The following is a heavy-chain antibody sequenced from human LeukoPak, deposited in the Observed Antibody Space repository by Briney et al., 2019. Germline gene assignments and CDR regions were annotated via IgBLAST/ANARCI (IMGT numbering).Heavy chain of an antibody. D-gene: IGHD1-26*01. CDR1: EFTFSSYS. V-gene: IGHV3-48*01. J-gene: IGHJ4*02. CDR3: ARSRGNSGSYPLDY. Sequence: GSLRLSCEASEFTFSSYSMNWVRQAPGKGLEWVSYISSSSSTIYYAESVKGRFTISRDDAKNSLYLQMNSLRVEDTAVYYCARSRGNSGSYPLDYWGQGTLVTVSS. CDR2: ISSSSSTI.